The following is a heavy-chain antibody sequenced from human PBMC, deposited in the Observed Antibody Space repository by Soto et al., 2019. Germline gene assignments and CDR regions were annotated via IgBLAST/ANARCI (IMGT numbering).Heavy chain of an antibody. CDR2: INPNTAGT. D-gene: IGHD6-13*01. CDR1: GYTFTGYY. V-gene: IGHV1-2*04. Sequence: QVQLVQSGAEVKKPGASVKVSCKASGYTFTGYYMHWVRQAPGQGLEWMGWINPNTAGTNYAQKFQGWVTMARDTSISTAYMELSRLRSDDTAVYYCARTLPYRYRSSWGRGYYGMAVWGQGTTVTVSS. J-gene: IGHJ6*02. CDR3: ARTLPYRYRSSWGRGYYGMAV.